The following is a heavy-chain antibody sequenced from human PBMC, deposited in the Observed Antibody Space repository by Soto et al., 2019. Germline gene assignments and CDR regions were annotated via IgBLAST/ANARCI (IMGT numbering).Heavy chain of an antibody. D-gene: IGHD1-7*01. V-gene: IGHV4-30-4*01. CDR3: TREHKNINWNYLAFDP. CDR2: IYYSGTT. CDR1: GVSISSTDYY. J-gene: IGHJ5*02. Sequence: SETLSLTCTVSGVSISSTDYYWSWMRHPPGKGLEWIGNIYYSGTTYYNPSLKSRLIISADTSKNQFSLNLRSVTAADTAVYFCTREHKNINWNYLAFDPWGQGTLVTVSS.